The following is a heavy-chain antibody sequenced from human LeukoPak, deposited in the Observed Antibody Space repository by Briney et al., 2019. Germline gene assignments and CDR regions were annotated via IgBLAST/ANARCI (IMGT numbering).Heavy chain of an antibody. V-gene: IGHV1-46*01. J-gene: IGHJ6*03. CDR3: ARSPTVIYYYYYMDV. D-gene: IGHD4-17*01. Sequence: GASVKVSCKASGYTFTSYYMHWVRQAPGQGLEWMGIINPSGGSTSYAQKFQGRVTMTRDMSTSTVYMELSSLRSEDTAVYYCARSPTVIYYYYYMDVWGKGTTVTVSS. CDR1: GYTFTSYY. CDR2: INPSGGST.